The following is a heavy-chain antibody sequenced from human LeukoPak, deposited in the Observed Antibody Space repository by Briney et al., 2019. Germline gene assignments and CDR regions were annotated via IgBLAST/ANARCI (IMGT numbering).Heavy chain of an antibody. CDR2: ISGSGGST. J-gene: IGHJ4*02. CDR3: AKDGATTVTTPRGWGY. Sequence: GGSLRLSCAASGFTFSSYAMSWVRQAPGKGVEWVSAISGSGGSTYYADSVKGRFTISRDNSKNTLYLQMNSLRAEDTAVYYCAKDGATTVTTPRGWGYWGQGTLVTVSS. D-gene: IGHD4-17*01. CDR1: GFTFSSYA. V-gene: IGHV3-23*01.